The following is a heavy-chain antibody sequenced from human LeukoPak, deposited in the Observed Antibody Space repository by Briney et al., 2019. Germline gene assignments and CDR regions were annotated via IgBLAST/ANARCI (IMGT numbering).Heavy chain of an antibody. V-gene: IGHV3-23*01. Sequence: PGGSLRLSCAASGFTSGDYGMGWVRQAPGKGLEWVSSISANGRNTYYADSVKGRFTMSRDSSNNMVYLQMNSLTAEDTAVYYCARDTRTLEASAYSGWFAPWGQGTLVTVSS. CDR2: ISANGRNT. CDR3: ARDTRTLEASAYSGWFAP. CDR1: GFTSGDYG. D-gene: IGHD2-21*01. J-gene: IGHJ5*02.